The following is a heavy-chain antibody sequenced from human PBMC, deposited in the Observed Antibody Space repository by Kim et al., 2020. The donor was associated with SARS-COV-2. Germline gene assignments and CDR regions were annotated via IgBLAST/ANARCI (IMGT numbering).Heavy chain of an antibody. CDR2: ISVYNGNT. CDR1: GYSFTNYG. D-gene: IGHD3-10*01. J-gene: IGHJ4*02. CDR3: ARVMQETYFYGSGSLFY. V-gene: IGHV1-18*04. Sequence: ASVKVSCMTSGYSFTNYGINWVRQAPGQGLEWMGWISVYNGNTDYAQKVKGRVTMTTDTSTATAYMELRSLRSDDTAVYYCARVMQETYFYGSGSLFYWGQGTLVTVSS.